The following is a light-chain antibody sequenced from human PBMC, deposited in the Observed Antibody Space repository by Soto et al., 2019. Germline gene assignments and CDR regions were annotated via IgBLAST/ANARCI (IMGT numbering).Light chain of an antibody. CDR1: TSDVGGYNL. CDR3: CSYALGSTLV. CDR2: EGT. Sequence: QSVLTQPASVSGSPGQSITISCSGTTSDVGGYNLVSWYQQHTAKAPKLLIYEGTQRPSGVSSRFSGSKSGNTASLTISGLQAEDEADYYCCSYALGSTLVFGGGTKLTVL. J-gene: IGLJ2*01. V-gene: IGLV2-23*01.